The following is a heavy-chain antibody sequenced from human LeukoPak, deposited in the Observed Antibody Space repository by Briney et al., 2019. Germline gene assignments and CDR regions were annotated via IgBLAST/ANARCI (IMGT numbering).Heavy chain of an antibody. D-gene: IGHD1-26*01. CDR3: ARDRSELRLLFDY. CDR2: ISSSGSPI. Sequence: PGGSLRLSCAASGFTFSDHYMSWIRQAPGKGLELVSYISSSGSPIYYADSVKGRFTVSRDNAKKSLYLQMNNLRAEDTAVYFCARDRSELRLLFDYWGQGSLVTVSS. CDR1: GFTFSDHY. V-gene: IGHV3-11*04. J-gene: IGHJ4*02.